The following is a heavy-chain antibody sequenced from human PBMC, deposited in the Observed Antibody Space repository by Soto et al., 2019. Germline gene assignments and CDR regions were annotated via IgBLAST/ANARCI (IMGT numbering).Heavy chain of an antibody. CDR1: GGSFSGYY. CDR2: INHSGST. Sequence: AETLSLTCAVYGGSFSGYYWSWIRQPPGKGLEWIGEINHSGSTNYNPSLKSRVTISVDTSKNQFSLKLSSVTAADTAVYYCARGLGYCSSTSCKGEDWFDPWGQGTLVTVSS. V-gene: IGHV4-34*01. CDR3: ARGLGYCSSTSCKGEDWFDP. D-gene: IGHD2-2*01. J-gene: IGHJ5*02.